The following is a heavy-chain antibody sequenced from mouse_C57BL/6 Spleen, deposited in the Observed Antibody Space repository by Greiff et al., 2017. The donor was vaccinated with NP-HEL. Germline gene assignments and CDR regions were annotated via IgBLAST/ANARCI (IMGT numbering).Heavy chain of an antibody. J-gene: IGHJ4*01. Sequence: QVQLQQSGAELVKPGASVKMSCKASGYTFTSYWITWVKQRPGQGLEWIGDIYPGSGSTNYNEKFKSKATLTVDTSSSTAYMQLSSLTSEDSAVYYCARRGETLIGYAMDYWGQGASVTVSS. CDR1: GYTFTSYW. CDR3: ARRGETLIGYAMDY. V-gene: IGHV1-55*01. CDR2: IYPGSGST. D-gene: IGHD1-1*01.